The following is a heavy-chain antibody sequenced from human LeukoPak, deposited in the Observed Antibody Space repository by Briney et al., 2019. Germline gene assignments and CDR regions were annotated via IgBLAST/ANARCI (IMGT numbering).Heavy chain of an antibody. CDR1: GFTFSTYA. CDR2: ISSSGSTI. J-gene: IGHJ4*02. Sequence: GGSLRLSCAASGFTFSTYAMSWIRQAPGKGLEWVSYISSSGSTIYYADSVKGRFTISRDNAKNSLYLQMNSLRAEDTAVYYCARDGYCSGGSCYPDYWGQGTLVTVSS. V-gene: IGHV3-11*04. CDR3: ARDGYCSGGSCYPDY. D-gene: IGHD2-15*01.